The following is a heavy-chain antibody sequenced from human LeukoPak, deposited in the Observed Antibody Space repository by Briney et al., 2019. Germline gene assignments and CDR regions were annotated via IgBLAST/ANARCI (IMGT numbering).Heavy chain of an antibody. V-gene: IGHV3-30*18. D-gene: IGHD2-8*01. CDR1: GFTFSSYG. J-gene: IGHJ4*02. CDR3: AKLGPYCTNGVCYPVDY. Sequence: GGSLRLSCAASGFTFSSYGMHWVRQAPGKGLEWVAVISYDGSNKYYADSVKGRSTISRDNSKNTLYLQMNSLRAEDTAVYYCAKLGPYCTNGVCYPVDYWGQGTLVTVSS. CDR2: ISYDGSNK.